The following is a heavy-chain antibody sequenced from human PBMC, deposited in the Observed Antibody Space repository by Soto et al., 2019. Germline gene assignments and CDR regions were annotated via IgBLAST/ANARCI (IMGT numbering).Heavy chain of an antibody. J-gene: IGHJ4*02. CDR1: GGSFSGYY. CDR2: INHSGST. V-gene: IGHV4-34*01. Sequence: SETLSLTCAVYGGSFSGYYWSWIRQPPGKGLEWIGEINHSGSTNYNPSLKSRVTISVDTSKNQFSLRLSSVTAADTAVYYCARFRGASDYWGQGTLVTVSS. CDR3: ARFRGASDY. D-gene: IGHD3-10*01.